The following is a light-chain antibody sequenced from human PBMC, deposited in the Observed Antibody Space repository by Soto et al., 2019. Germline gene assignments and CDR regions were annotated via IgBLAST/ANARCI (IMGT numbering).Light chain of an antibody. Sequence: QSALTQPASVSGSPGQSIAISCTGTSSDVGGYSYVSWYQQHPGKAPKTMIYEVSNRPSGVSNRFSGSKSANTASLTISGLQAEDEADYYCASYTSSTTLVFGTGTKLTVL. J-gene: IGLJ1*01. CDR2: EVS. V-gene: IGLV2-14*01. CDR1: SSDVGGYSY. CDR3: ASYTSSTTLV.